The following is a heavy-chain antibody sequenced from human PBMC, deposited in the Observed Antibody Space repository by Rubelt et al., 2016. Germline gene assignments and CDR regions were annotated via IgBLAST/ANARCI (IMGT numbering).Heavy chain of an antibody. D-gene: IGHD6-19*01. CDR1: GYTFTGYY. CDR2: ISPNSGGT. CDR3: ARDEMAGITSVDN. V-gene: IGHV1-2*02. Sequence: QVQLEQSGAEVKKPGSSVKVSCKASGYTFTGYYIHWVRQAPGQGLEWMGWISPNSGGTNYAQKFQGRVSMTRDTSISTAYMDRSRLTSDDTAGYYCARDEMAGITSVDNWGLGTLVTVSS. J-gene: IGHJ4*02.